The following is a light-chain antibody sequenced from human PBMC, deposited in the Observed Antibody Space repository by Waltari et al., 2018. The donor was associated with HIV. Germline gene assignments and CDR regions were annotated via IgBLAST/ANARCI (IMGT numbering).Light chain of an antibody. CDR2: VAS. J-gene: IGKJ4*01. V-gene: IGKV1-9*01. CDR3: QQLNSYTLT. Sequence: DIHLTQSPPFLSASIGDRVTISCRATQGINSYLAWYQQKPGKAPKLLIYVASTLRSGVPSRFSGSGSGTEFTLTISNLQPEDSATYYCQQLNSYTLTFGGGTKVETK. CDR1: QGINSY.